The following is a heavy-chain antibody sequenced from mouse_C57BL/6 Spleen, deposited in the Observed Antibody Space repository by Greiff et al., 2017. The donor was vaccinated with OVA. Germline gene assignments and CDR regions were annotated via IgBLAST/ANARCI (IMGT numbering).Heavy chain of an antibody. CDR2: IYPGSGST. CDR1: GYTFTSYW. D-gene: IGHD2-5*01. J-gene: IGHJ1*03. Sequence: VQLQQPGAELVKPGASVKMSCKASGYTFTSYWITWVKQRPGQGLEWIGDIYPGSGSTNYNEKFKSKATLTVDTSSSTAYMQLSSLTSEDSAVYYGARYYSNYDYWYFDVWGTGTTVTVSS. CDR3: ARYYSNYDYWYFDV. V-gene: IGHV1-55*01.